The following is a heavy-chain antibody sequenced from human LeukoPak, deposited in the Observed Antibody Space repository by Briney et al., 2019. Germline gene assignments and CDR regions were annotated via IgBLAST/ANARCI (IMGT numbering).Heavy chain of an antibody. CDR3: ARLGSDY. V-gene: IGHV4-59*08. CDR1: GGSISSYY. J-gene: IGHJ4*02. D-gene: IGHD3-16*01. Sequence: SEILSLTCTVSGGSISSYYWSWIRQPPGKGLEWIGYIYYSGSTNYNPSLKSRVTISVDTSKNQFSLKLSSVTAADTAVYYCARLGSDYWGQGTLVTVSS. CDR2: IYYSGST.